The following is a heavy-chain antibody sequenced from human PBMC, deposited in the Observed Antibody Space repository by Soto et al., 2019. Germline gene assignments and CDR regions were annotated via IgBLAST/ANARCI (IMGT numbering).Heavy chain of an antibody. CDR2: INHSGST. CDR3: ARAANRYNWNYDDVRGRYYFDY. D-gene: IGHD1-7*01. Sequence: SSETLSLTCAVYGGSFSGYYWSWIRQPPGKGLEWIGEINHSGSTNYNPSLNSRVTISVDTSKNQFSLKLSSVTAADTAVYYCARAANRYNWNYDDVRGRYYFDYWGQGTLVTVSS. J-gene: IGHJ4*02. V-gene: IGHV4-34*01. CDR1: GGSFSGYY.